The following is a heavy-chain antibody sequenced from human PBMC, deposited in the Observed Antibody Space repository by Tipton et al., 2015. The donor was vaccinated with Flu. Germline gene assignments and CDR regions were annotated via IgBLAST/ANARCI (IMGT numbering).Heavy chain of an antibody. CDR3: AKCLYGSGSYQRRYFDS. Sequence: TLSLTCTVTGDSVRSTYYWAWSRQPPGRGLEWIGNINHNGNTYHNPTLTIRVNMSVDTSRYQFSLKLSSVIAAETAVYYCAKCLYGSGSYQRRYFDSWGQGTLVTISS. CDR2: INHNGNT. D-gene: IGHD3-10*01. CDR1: GDSVRSTYY. J-gene: IGHJ4*02. V-gene: IGHV4-38-2*02.